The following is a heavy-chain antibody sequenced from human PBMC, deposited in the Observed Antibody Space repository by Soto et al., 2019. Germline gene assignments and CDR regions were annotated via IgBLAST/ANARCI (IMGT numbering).Heavy chain of an antibody. V-gene: IGHV4-59*01. Sequence: PSETLSLTCTVSGGSISSYYWSWIRQPPGKGLEWIGYIYYSGSTNYNPSLKSRVTISVDTSKNQFSLKLSSVTAADTAVYYCARAVRSNWYEGSDYWGQGTLVTVSS. CDR3: ARAVRSNWYEGSDY. CDR1: GGSISSYY. D-gene: IGHD6-13*01. CDR2: IYYSGST. J-gene: IGHJ4*02.